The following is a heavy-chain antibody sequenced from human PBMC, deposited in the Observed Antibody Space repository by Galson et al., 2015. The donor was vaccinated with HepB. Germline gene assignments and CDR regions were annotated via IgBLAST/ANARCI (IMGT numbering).Heavy chain of an antibody. CDR3: ARGGLVVVVGATQNNWFDP. Sequence: SVKVSCKASGYTFSTYSITWVRQAPGHGLEWMGWISGYSRNTDYAQNLQGRVTMTTDTSTSTAYMELRSLRSDDTAVYYCARGGLVVVVGATQNNWFDPWGQGTPVTASS. D-gene: IGHD2-15*01. J-gene: IGHJ5*02. V-gene: IGHV1-18*01. CDR2: ISGYSRNT. CDR1: GYTFSTYS.